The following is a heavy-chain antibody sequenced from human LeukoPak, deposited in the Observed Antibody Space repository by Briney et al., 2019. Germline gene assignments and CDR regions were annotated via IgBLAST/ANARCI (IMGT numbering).Heavy chain of an antibody. CDR3: AREQSDITVVAQAYFQY. J-gene: IGHJ1*01. V-gene: IGHV1-46*01. CDR1: GYTFTSYY. Sequence: AASGKVSCKASGYTFTSYYMHWVRQAPGQGLEWMGIINPSGGSTSYAQRFQGRVTMTRDTSTSTVYMELSSLTSEDTAVYYCAREQSDITVVAQAYFQYWGQGTLVTVSS. D-gene: IGHD6-19*01. CDR2: INPSGGST.